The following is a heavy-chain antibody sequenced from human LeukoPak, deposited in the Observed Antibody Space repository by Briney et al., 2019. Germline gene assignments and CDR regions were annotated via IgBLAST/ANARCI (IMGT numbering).Heavy chain of an antibody. V-gene: IGHV3-23*01. J-gene: IGHJ5*02. CDR3: ARDQRSESYYPWGWFDP. CDR1: GFTFSSYA. D-gene: IGHD1-26*01. Sequence: GGSLRLSCAASGFTFSSYAMSWVRQAPGKGLEWVSAISGSGGSTYYADSVKGRFTISRDNSKNTLYLQMNSLRPEDTAVYYCARDQRSESYYPWGWFDPWGQGTLVTVSS. CDR2: ISGSGGST.